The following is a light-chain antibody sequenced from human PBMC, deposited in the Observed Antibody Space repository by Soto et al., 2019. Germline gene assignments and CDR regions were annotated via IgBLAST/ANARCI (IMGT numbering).Light chain of an antibody. J-gene: IGLJ3*02. CDR3: QSYDSSLVAWV. Sequence: QAVLTQPPSVSGAPGQRVTIPCTGNSSNLGTGYDVNWYQQLPQTAPKLLIYGNINRPSGVPDRFSGSKSGTSASLAITGIQAEDEADYFCQSYDSSLVAWVFGGGTKLTVL. V-gene: IGLV1-40*01. CDR1: SSNLGTGYD. CDR2: GNI.